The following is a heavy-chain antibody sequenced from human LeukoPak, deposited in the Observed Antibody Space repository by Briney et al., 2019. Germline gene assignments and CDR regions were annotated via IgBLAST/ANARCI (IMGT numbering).Heavy chain of an antibody. CDR1: GGTFSSYA. D-gene: IGHD3-3*01. CDR2: IIPIFGTE. J-gene: IGHJ5*02. CDR3: ARGKKITIFANWFDP. V-gene: IGHV1-69*13. Sequence: SVTVSCKASGGTFSSYAISWVRQAPGQGLEWMGGIIPIFGTEKYAQTFQGRVTITEDESTTTAYLELSSLRADDTAVYYCARGKKITIFANWFDPWGQGTLVTVSS.